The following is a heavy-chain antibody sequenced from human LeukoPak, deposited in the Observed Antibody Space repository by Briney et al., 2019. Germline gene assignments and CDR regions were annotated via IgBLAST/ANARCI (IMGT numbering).Heavy chain of an antibody. CDR2: ISAYNGNT. J-gene: IGHJ4*02. D-gene: IGHD2-21*02. CDR1: GYTFTSYG. CDR3: ARAKLLLHPHAADY. V-gene: IGHV1-18*01. Sequence: GASVTVSCKASGYTFTSYGISWVRQAPGQGLDGMGWISAYNGNTNYAQKLQGRVTMTTDTSTSTAYMELSSLRSDDTAVYYCARAKLLLHPHAADYWGQGTLVTVSS.